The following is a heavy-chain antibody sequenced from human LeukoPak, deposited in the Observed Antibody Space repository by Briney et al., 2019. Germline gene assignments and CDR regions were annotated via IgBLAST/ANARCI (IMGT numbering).Heavy chain of an antibody. J-gene: IGHJ6*03. Sequence: SETLSLTCTVSGGSISSSSYYWGWIRQPPGKGLEWIGSIYYSGSTYYNPSLKSRVTISVDTSKNQFSLRMTSLTAADTAVYYCARKRSYGSGTYYNGYYYYYVDVWGKGTTVTISS. CDR3: ARKRSYGSGTYYNGYYYYYVDV. CDR2: IYYSGST. D-gene: IGHD3-10*01. CDR1: GGSISSSSYY. V-gene: IGHV4-39*01.